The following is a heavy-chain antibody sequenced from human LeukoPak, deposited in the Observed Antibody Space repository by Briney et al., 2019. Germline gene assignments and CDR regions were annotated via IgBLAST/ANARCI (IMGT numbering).Heavy chain of an antibody. CDR2: INHSGST. CDR3: ATTPPTRGFDY. CDR1: GGSSSGYY. Sequence: PSETLSLTCAVYGGSSSGYYWSWIRQPPGRGQEWIGEINHSGSTNYNPSLKSRVTISVDTSKNQFSLKLSSVTAADTAVYYCATTPPTRGFDYWGQGTLVTVSS. D-gene: IGHD3-10*01. J-gene: IGHJ4*02. V-gene: IGHV4-34*01.